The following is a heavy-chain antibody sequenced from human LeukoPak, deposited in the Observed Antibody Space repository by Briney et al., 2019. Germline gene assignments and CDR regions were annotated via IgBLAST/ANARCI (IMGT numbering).Heavy chain of an antibody. CDR2: IYYSGST. J-gene: IGHJ6*02. V-gene: IGHV4-39*07. Sequence: PSETLSLTCTVSGGSISSSSYYWGWIRQPPGKGLEWIGSIYYSGSTYYNPSLKSRVTISVDTSKNQFSLKLSSVTAADTAVYYCARPTPYGSGSYYPPGYGMDVWGQGTTVTVSS. CDR1: GGSISSSSYY. D-gene: IGHD3-10*01. CDR3: ARPTPYGSGSYYPPGYGMDV.